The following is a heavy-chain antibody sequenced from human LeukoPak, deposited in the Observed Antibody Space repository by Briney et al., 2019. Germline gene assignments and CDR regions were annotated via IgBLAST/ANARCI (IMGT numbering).Heavy chain of an antibody. V-gene: IGHV4-59*01. Sequence: SETLSLACTVSCGSISRYYGKWVRQPPGKGLEWIGYVDYIGSTNSNPSLKSRVTISVDTSKNQFSLKLTSVTAADRAVYYCARTTEGGYTYGYFYYYCMAVWGKGTTVPLSS. CDR2: VDYIGST. J-gene: IGHJ6*03. CDR3: ARTTEGGYTYGYFYYYCMAV. D-gene: IGHD5-18*01. CDR1: CGSISRYY.